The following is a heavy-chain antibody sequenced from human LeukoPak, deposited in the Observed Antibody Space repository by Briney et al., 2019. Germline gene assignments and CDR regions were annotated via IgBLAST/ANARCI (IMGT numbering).Heavy chain of an antibody. Sequence: RASVKVSCKASGGTFSTHAIAWVRQAPGQGLERMGGIVPLFGKVDYVQKFQDRVTISADESTSTAHMELRSLRFEDTAVYYCARTPLDFYGSGSYYIRHFDDWGQGTLVTVST. D-gene: IGHD3-10*01. CDR3: ARTPLDFYGSGSYYIRHFDD. CDR1: GGTFSTHA. V-gene: IGHV1-69*13. J-gene: IGHJ4*02. CDR2: IVPLFGKV.